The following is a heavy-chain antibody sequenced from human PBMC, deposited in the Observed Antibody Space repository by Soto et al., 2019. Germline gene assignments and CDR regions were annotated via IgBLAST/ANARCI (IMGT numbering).Heavy chain of an antibody. D-gene: IGHD6-6*01. CDR3: ARSLSTISARPDY. V-gene: IGHV1-2*02. CDR2: INPNTGGA. J-gene: IGHJ4*02. Sequence: ASVKVSCKASGYTFTGYFMHWVRQAPGQGLEWMGWINPNTGGANYAQKFQDRVTMTRDTSTNTAYMEMNRLRSDDTAVYYCARSLSTISARPDYWGQGTLVTVSS. CDR1: GYTFTGYF.